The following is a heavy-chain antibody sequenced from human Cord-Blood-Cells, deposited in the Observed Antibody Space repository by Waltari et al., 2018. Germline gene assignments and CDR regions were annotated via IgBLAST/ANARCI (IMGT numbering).Heavy chain of an antibody. CDR3: ARGRDCSGGSCYFDY. CDR2: IYYSGST. V-gene: IGHV4-30-4*08. D-gene: IGHD2-15*01. CDR1: GGSISSGDYY. Sequence: QVQLQESGPGLVKPSQTLSLPCTVSGGSISSGDYYWSWIRQPPGKGLEWIGYIYYSGSTYYNPSLKSRVTISVDTSKNQFSLKLSSVTAADTAVYYCARGRDCSGGSCYFDYWGQGTLVTVSS. J-gene: IGHJ4*02.